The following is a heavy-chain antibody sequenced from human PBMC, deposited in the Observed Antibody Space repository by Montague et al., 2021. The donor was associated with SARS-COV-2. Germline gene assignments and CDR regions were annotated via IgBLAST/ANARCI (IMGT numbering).Heavy chain of an antibody. Sequence: SLRLSWAASGFTFSSYAMSWVRQAPGKGLEWVSAISGSGGSTYYADSVKGRFTISRDNSKNTLYLQMNSLRAEDTAVYYCAKVGSSWYHGYYYGMDVWGQGTTVTVSS. CDR3: AKVGSSWYHGYYYGMDV. CDR2: ISGSGGST. J-gene: IGHJ6*02. D-gene: IGHD6-13*01. V-gene: IGHV3-23*01. CDR1: GFTFSSYA.